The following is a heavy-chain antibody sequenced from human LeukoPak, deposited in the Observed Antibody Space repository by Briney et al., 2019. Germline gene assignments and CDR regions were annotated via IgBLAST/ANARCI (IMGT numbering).Heavy chain of an antibody. D-gene: IGHD2-2*02. Sequence: ASVKVSCKASGYTFTSYGISWVRQAPGQRLEWMGWISAYNGNTNYAQKLQGRVTMTTDTSTSTAYMELRSLRSDDTAVYYCAVPAAIHRSYYYYMDVWGKGTTVTVSS. V-gene: IGHV1-18*01. CDR3: AVPAAIHRSYYYYMDV. CDR1: GYTFTSYG. J-gene: IGHJ6*03. CDR2: ISAYNGNT.